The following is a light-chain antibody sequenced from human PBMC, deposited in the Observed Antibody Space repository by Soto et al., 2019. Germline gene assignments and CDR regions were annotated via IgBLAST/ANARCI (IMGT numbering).Light chain of an antibody. Sequence: QSVLTQPPSVSGAPGQRVTISCTGSSSNIGAGYDVHWYQQVPGTAPKLLIYGSSNRPSGVPDRFSGSKSGTSASLAITGLQAEDEADYYCQSYDRSMSGSYVFGTGTKLTVL. CDR3: QSYDRSMSGSYV. J-gene: IGLJ1*01. V-gene: IGLV1-40*01. CDR2: GSS. CDR1: SSNIGAGYD.